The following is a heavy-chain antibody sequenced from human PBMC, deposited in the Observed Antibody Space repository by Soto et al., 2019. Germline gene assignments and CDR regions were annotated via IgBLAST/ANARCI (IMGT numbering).Heavy chain of an antibody. D-gene: IGHD3-16*01. CDR1: GFTFSSYA. CDR2: ISVSGGNT. J-gene: IGHJ3*02. Sequence: GGSLRLSCAASGFTFSSYAMSWVRQAPGKGLEWVSTISVSGGNTYYADSVKGRFTISRDNSKNTLYLQMNSLRAEDTAIYYCAKDDDYFPPQFDIWGQGTMVTVSS. CDR3: AKDDDYFPPQFDI. V-gene: IGHV3-23*01.